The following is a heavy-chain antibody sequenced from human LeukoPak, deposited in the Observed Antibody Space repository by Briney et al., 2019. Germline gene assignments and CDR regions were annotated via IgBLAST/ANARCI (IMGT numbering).Heavy chain of an antibody. CDR1: GYTFTSYG. D-gene: IGHD3-9*01. V-gene: IGHV1-18*04. CDR2: FSAYNGNT. J-gene: IGHJ5*02. CDR3: ARASNYDILTGYEDP. Sequence: ASVKFSCKASGYTFTSYGISWVRQAPGQGLEWMGWFSAYNGNTNYAQKLQGRVTMTTDTSTSTAYMELRSLRSDDTAVYYCARASNYDILTGYEDPWGQGTLVTVSS.